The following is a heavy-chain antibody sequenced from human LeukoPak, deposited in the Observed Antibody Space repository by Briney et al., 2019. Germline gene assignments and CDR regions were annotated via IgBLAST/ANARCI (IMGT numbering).Heavy chain of an antibody. Sequence: ASVKVSRKASGYTFTIYGISWVRQAPGQGLEWMGWISAYNGHTNYAQKLLGRVTMTTDTSTSTAYMELRSLRSDDTAAYYCAREGLEPRMFDFWGQGTLVTVSS. J-gene: IGHJ4*02. V-gene: IGHV1-18*01. D-gene: IGHD1-1*01. CDR1: GYTFTIYG. CDR3: AREGLEPRMFDF. CDR2: ISAYNGHT.